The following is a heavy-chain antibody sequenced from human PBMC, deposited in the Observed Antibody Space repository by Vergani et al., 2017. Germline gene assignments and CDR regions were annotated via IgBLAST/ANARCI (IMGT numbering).Heavy chain of an antibody. CDR2: IYSSGST. CDR3: ARVGSSSWYLGY. J-gene: IGHJ4*02. D-gene: IGHD6-13*01. CDR1: GGPISCGGYY. Sequence: QVQLQESGPGLVTPSQTLSLTCTVSGGPISCGGYYWSWIRQHPGKGLEWIGYIYSSGSTYYNPSLKRRVTISVDTSKNQFSLKLSSVTAADTAVYYCARVGSSSWYLGYWGQGTLVTVSS. V-gene: IGHV4-31*03.